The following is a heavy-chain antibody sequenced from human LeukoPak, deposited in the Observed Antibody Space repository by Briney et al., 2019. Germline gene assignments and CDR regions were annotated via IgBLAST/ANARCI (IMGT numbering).Heavy chain of an antibody. J-gene: IGHJ4*02. CDR1: GFTFSSYS. Sequence: GGSLRLSCAASGFTFSSYSMNWVRQAPGKGLEWVSSISSSSSYIYYADSVKGRFTISRDNAKNSLYLQMNSLRAEDTAVYYCARDGFVRSGYQNALDYWGQGTLVTVSS. D-gene: IGHD3-22*01. CDR3: ARDGFVRSGYQNALDY. V-gene: IGHV3-21*01. CDR2: ISSSSSYI.